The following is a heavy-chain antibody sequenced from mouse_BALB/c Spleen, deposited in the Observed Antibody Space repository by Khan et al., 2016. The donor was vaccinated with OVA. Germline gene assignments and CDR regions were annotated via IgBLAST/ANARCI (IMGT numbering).Heavy chain of an antibody. Sequence: QVRLQQSGAELVRPGASVKLSCKASGYSFTSNWMNWVKQRPGQGLEWIGIIHPSDRETRLNQKFKDKATLTVDKSSSTAYMQLSSQTSEDSVVYYCARGNTASYWYFDVWGAGTTVTVSS. V-gene: IGHV1-61*01. CDR3: ARGNTASYWYFDV. D-gene: IGHD1-2*01. J-gene: IGHJ1*01. CDR2: IHPSDRET. CDR1: GYSFTSNW.